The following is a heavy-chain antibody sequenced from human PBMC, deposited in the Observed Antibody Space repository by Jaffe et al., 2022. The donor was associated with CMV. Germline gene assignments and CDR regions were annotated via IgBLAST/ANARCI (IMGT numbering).Heavy chain of an antibody. V-gene: IGHV3-48*03. Sequence: EVQLVESGGGLVQPGGSLRLSCAASGFTFSSYEMNWVRQAPGKGLEWVSYISSSGSTIYYADSVKGRFTISRDNAKNSLYLQMNSLRAEDTAVYYCARGGGYSYENYFDYWGQGTLVTVSS. J-gene: IGHJ4*02. CDR3: ARGGGYSYENYFDY. CDR1: GFTFSSYE. D-gene: IGHD5-18*01. CDR2: ISSSGSTI.